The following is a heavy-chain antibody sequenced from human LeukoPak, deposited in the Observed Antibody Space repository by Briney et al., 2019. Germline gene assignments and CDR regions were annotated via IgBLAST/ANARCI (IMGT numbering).Heavy chain of an antibody. D-gene: IGHD2-2*01. CDR2: IIPIFGTA. CDR1: GGTFSSYA. CDR3: ARGVWHCSSTSCYPYYYYYYMDV. V-gene: IGHV1-69*13. Sequence: SVKVSCKASGGTFSSYAISWVRQAPGQGLEWMGGIIPIFGTANYAQKFQGRVTITADESTSTAYMELSSLRSEDTAVYYCARGVWHCSSTSCYPYYYYYYMDVWGRGTTVTVSS. J-gene: IGHJ6*03.